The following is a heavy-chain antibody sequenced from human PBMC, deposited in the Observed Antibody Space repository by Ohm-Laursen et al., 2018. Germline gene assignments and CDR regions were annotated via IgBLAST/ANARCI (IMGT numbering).Heavy chain of an antibody. CDR3: VRLLSGSSYYYYGMDV. Sequence: SLRLSCAASGFTFSSYAMTWVRQAPGKGLEWVSAISPSGGSIYDADSVKGRFTISRDNSKNTLYLQVNSLRAEDTAVYYCVRLLSGSSYYYYGMDVWGQGTPVTVSS. V-gene: IGHV3-23*01. J-gene: IGHJ6*02. CDR1: GFTFSSYA. D-gene: IGHD1-26*01. CDR2: ISPSGGSI.